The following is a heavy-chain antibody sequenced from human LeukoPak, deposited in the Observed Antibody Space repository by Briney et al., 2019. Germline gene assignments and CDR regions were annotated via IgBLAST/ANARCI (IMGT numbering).Heavy chain of an antibody. CDR1: GGSIRSSYYY. V-gene: IGHV4-39*01. CDR3: ARAPGIAVAVTFDY. J-gene: IGHJ4*02. D-gene: IGHD6-19*01. Sequence: SETLSLTCTVSGGSIRSSYYYWGWIRQPPGKGLEWIGSIYDSGSTYYNPSLKSRVTISIDTSKNQFSLKLNSVTAADTAVYYCARAPGIAVAVTFDYWGQGTLVTVSS. CDR2: IYDSGST.